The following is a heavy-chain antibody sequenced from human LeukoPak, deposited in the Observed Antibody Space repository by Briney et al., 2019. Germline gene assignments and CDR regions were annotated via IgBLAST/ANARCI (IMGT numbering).Heavy chain of an antibody. V-gene: IGHV3-48*03. Sequence: GGSLRLSCAASGFTFSSYEMHWVRQAPGKGLERVSYISSSGSTIYYADSVKGRFTISRDNAKNSLYLQMNSLRAEDTAVYYCARDGTEGGKYYDSSTDYWGQGTLVTVSS. CDR3: ARDGTEGGKYYDSSTDY. J-gene: IGHJ4*02. CDR1: GFTFSSYE. D-gene: IGHD3-22*01. CDR2: ISSSGSTI.